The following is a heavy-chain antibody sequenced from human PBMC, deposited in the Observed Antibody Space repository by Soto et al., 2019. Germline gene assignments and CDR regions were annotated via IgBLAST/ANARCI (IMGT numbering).Heavy chain of an antibody. CDR1: GFTFSSYA. Sequence: EVQLLESGGGLVQPGGSLRLSCAASGFTFSSYAMSWVRQAPGKGLEWVSAISGSGGTTYYADSVKGRFTFSRDNCTNTLYLQMNSLRAEDTAVYYCAKTANGWFSAFDIWGQGTMVTVSS. J-gene: IGHJ3*02. CDR2: ISGSGGTT. D-gene: IGHD6-19*01. CDR3: AKTANGWFSAFDI. V-gene: IGHV3-23*01.